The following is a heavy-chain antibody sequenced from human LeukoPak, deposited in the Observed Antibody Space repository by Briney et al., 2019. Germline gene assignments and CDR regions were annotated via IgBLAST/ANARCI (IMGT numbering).Heavy chain of an antibody. J-gene: IGHJ6*02. CDR2: INHSGST. CDR3: ARGVVVAGGYYYYYYGMDV. Sequence: TSETLSLTCAVYGGSFSGYYWSWIRQPPGKGLEWIGEINHSGSTNYNPSLKSRVTISVDTSKNQFSLKLSSVTAADTAVYYCARGVVVAGGYYYYYYGMDVWGQGTTVTVSS. V-gene: IGHV4-34*01. D-gene: IGHD2-15*01. CDR1: GGSFSGYY.